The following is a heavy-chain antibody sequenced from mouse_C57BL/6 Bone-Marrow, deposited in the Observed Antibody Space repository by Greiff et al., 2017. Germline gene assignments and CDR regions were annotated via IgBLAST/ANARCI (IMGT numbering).Heavy chain of an antibody. CDR3: ARRGGLYYAMDY. CDR2: ISSGGSYT. J-gene: IGHJ4*01. Sequence: EVQLVESGGDLVKPGGSLKLSCAASGFTFSSYGMSWVRQTPDKRLEWVATISSGGSYTYYPDSVKGRFPISRDNAKNTLYLQMSSLKSEDTAMYYSARRGGLYYAMDYWGQGTSVTVSS. CDR1: GFTFSSYG. V-gene: IGHV5-6*01.